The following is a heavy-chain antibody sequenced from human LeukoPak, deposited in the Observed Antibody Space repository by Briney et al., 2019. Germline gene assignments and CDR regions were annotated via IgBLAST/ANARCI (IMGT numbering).Heavy chain of an antibody. CDR1: GYTFTGYY. CDR3: ASGDYYDSSGTSVDY. D-gene: IGHD3-22*01. Sequence: GASVKVSCKASGYTFTGYYMHWVRQAPGQGLEWMGWINPNSGGTNYAQKFQGRVTMTRDTSISTAYMELSRLRSDDTAVYYCASGDYYDSSGTSVDYWGQGTLVTVSS. CDR2: INPNSGGT. V-gene: IGHV1-2*02. J-gene: IGHJ4*02.